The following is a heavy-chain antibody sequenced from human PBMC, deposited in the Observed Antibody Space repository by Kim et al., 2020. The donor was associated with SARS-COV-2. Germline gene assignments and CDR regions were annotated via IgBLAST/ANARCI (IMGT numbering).Heavy chain of an antibody. D-gene: IGHD3-9*01. CDR1: GYSFTNYA. CDR3: ARDRDVILTGYYKTLDAFDI. CDR2: IDAGNGNT. V-gene: IGHV1-3*01. J-gene: IGHJ3*02. Sequence: ASVKVSCKASGYSFTNYAIHWVSQAPGQRLEWMGWIDAGNGNTKYSKKFQGRVTITRDTSANTAHMELSRLRSEDTAVYYCARDRDVILTGYYKTLDAFDIWGQGTMFTVSS.